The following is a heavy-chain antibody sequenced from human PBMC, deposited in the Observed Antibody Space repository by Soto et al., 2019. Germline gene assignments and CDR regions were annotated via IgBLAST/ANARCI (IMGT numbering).Heavy chain of an antibody. CDR3: ARHPERIAQIGWFDP. J-gene: IGHJ5*02. CDR2: ISYKDNNK. CDR1: GFTFSSYD. D-gene: IGHD6-13*01. V-gene: IGHV3-30*03. Sequence: GGSLRLSCAASGFTFSSYDMHWVRQAPGKGLQWVAVISYKDNNKFYADSVRGRFTISRDTFKDTLYLQMNSLRTEDTAVYYCARHPERIAQIGWFDPWGQGTLVTVSS.